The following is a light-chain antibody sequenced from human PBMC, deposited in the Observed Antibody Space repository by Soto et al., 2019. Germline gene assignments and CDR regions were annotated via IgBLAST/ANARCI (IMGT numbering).Light chain of an antibody. CDR1: SSNIGSNT. CDR2: SND. Sequence: QSVLTQPPSASGTPGQRVTVSCSGSSSNIGSNTVNWYQQLPGTAPKLLIYSNDQWPSGVPDRFSGSKSGISVSLAISGLESEDEADYYCAAWDDSRNGVVFGGGTKLTVL. V-gene: IGLV1-44*01. CDR3: AAWDDSRNGVV. J-gene: IGLJ2*01.